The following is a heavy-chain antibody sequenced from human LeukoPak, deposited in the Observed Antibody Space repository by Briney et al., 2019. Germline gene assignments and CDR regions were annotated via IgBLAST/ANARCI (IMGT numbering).Heavy chain of an antibody. CDR3: PRPITIFGVFDY. D-gene: IGHD3-3*01. CDR1: GYIFTSYW. CDR2: IYPVDHDP. J-gene: IGHJ4*02. Sequence: GESLNISCKGSGYIFTSYWIGWVRQMPGKGLEWVGIIYPVDHDPRQGPSFQGKVTIPADNPLSTAYLQRSSLSASDTAMYYCPRPITIFGVFDYWRQGTLVSLSS. V-gene: IGHV5-51*01.